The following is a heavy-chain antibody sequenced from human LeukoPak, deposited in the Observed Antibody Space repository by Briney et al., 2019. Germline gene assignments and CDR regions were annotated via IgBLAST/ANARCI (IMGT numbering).Heavy chain of an antibody. J-gene: IGHJ3*02. CDR2: TYYRSNWYN. D-gene: IGHD7-27*01. Sequence: ASQTLSLTCAISGDSVSNNSAAWNWIRQSPSGGLEWLGRTYYRSNWYNDYALSVKSRITINPDTSKNQFSLQLNSVTPEDTAVYYCATDLTGDGYAFDIWGQGTMVTVSS. CDR1: GDSVSNNSAA. CDR3: ATDLTGDGYAFDI. V-gene: IGHV6-1*01.